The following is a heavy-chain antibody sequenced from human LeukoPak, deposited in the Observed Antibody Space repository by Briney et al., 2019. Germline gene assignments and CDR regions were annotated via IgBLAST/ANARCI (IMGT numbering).Heavy chain of an antibody. Sequence: SETLSLTCSVSGGSISSYYWSWIRQPPGKGLEWIGYIYYSGSTNYNPSLKSRVTISVDTSKNQFSLKLSSVTAADTAVYYCARGTSSGSPEGFDPWGQGTLVTVSS. CDR3: ARGTSSGSPEGFDP. V-gene: IGHV4-59*01. CDR1: GGSISSYY. D-gene: IGHD1-26*01. CDR2: IYYSGST. J-gene: IGHJ5*02.